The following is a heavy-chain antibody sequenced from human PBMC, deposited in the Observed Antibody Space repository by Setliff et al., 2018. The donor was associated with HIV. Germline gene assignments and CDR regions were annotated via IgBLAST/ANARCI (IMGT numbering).Heavy chain of an antibody. D-gene: IGHD3-9*01. V-gene: IGHV3-74*01. CDR2: MNGDGSTT. J-gene: IGHJ4*02. CDR3: ARAGYYRFDY. CDR1: GFTFSTAW. Sequence: GGSLRLSCAASGFTFSTAWMHWVRQAPGKGLVRLSRMNGDGSTTDYADSVEGRFTVSRDNAKNTLYLQMNSLTAEDTAVYYCARAGYYRFDYWGQGTLVTVS.